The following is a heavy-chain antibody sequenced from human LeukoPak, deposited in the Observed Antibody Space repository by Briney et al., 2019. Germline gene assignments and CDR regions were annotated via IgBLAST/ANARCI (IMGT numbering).Heavy chain of an antibody. Sequence: NSSETLSLTCTVSGGSISSYYWSWIRQPPGKGLEWIGYIYYSGSTNYNPSLKSRVTISVDTSKNQFSLKLSSVTAADTAVYYCARDWYYYDSSGYFRSGWFDPWGQGTLVTVSS. CDR2: IYYSGST. V-gene: IGHV4-59*01. J-gene: IGHJ5*02. D-gene: IGHD3-22*01. CDR1: GGSISSYY. CDR3: ARDWYYYDSSGYFRSGWFDP.